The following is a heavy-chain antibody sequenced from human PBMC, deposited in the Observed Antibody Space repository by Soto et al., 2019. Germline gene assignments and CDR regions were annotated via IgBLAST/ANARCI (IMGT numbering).Heavy chain of an antibody. CDR1: GFTFSDYY. D-gene: IGHD3-3*01. Sequence: QVQLVESEGGLVKPGGSLRLSCAASGFTFSDYYMTWIRQAPGKGLDWVSYIISSGSTKYYADSVKGRFTISRDNGKNSLYLQMNSLRAEDTAVYYCARAISGVGILDYWGQGTLVTVSS. CDR2: IISSGSTK. V-gene: IGHV3-11*01. J-gene: IGHJ4*02. CDR3: ARAISGVGILDY.